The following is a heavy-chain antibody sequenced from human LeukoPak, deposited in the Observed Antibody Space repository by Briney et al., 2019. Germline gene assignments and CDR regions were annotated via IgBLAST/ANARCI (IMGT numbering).Heavy chain of an antibody. CDR2: ICSNGGST. CDR3: VKDRSAPGLFDY. Sequence: GGSLRLSCSASGFTFSSQAMYWVRPAPGKGLEYGLGICSNGGSTYYADSLKGRFTISRDNSKNMLYFQMSSLRAEDTAVYYCVKDRSAPGLFDYWGQGTLVTVSS. V-gene: IGHV3-64*05. D-gene: IGHD6-13*01. CDR1: GFTFSSQA. J-gene: IGHJ4*02.